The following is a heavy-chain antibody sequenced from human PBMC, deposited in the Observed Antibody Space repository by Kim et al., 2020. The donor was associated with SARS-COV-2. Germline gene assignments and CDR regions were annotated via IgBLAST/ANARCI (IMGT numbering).Heavy chain of an antibody. V-gene: IGHV3-33*06. D-gene: IGHD5-18*01. CDR2: IWYDGVSM. Sequence: GGSLRLSCAASGFTFSNFGMHWVRQAPGKGLEWVAVIWYDGVSMFYADSVKGRFTISRDNSKNTLALQMNSLRGEDTAVYYCAKVENGYTQGIYYWGQGTLVTVSS. J-gene: IGHJ4*02. CDR3: AKVENGYTQGIYY. CDR1: GFTFSNFG.